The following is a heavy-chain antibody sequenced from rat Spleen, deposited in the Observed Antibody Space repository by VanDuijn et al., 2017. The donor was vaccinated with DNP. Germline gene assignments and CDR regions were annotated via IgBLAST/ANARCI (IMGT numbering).Heavy chain of an antibody. V-gene: IGHV5S13*01. Sequence: EVQLVESGGGLVQPGGSLKLSCAASGFTFSNYGMAWVRQAPTKGLEWVASINTGGVNTYYRDSVKGRFTISRDNAKNTQNLQMDSLRADDTATYYWATHIRPGGGFDYWGQGVMVTVSS. J-gene: IGHJ2*01. CDR1: GFTFSNYG. CDR2: INTGGVNT. D-gene: IGHD1-11*01. CDR3: ATHIRPGGGFDY.